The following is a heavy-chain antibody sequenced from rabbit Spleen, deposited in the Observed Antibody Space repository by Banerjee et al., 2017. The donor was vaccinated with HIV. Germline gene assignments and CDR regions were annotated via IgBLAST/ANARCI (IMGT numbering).Heavy chain of an antibody. CDR3: ARGSAAMTMVITGYYLSL. V-gene: IGHV1S45*01. Sequence: QEQLVESGGGLVQPEGSLTLTCTASGFSFSSSYYMRWVRQAPGKGLEWIACIYGGDGTSTAYASWAKGRFTISKASSTTVPLQMTSLTAADTATYFCARGSAAMTMVITGYYLSLWGPGTLVTVS. D-gene: IGHD2-1*01. CDR2: IYGGDGTST. CDR1: GFSFSSSYY. J-gene: IGHJ4*01.